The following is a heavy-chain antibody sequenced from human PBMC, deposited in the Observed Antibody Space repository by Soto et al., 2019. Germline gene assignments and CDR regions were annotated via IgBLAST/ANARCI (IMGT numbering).Heavy chain of an antibody. Sequence: QVQLQESGPGLVKPSGTLSLTCAVSGGSISSINWWSWVRQPPGKGLGWIGEIYHSGSTNYNPSLKGRGPISVDKSKNQFSLKLSSVTAADTAVYYCARGDCSGGSCYSVDIWGQGTMVTVSS. D-gene: IGHD2-15*01. CDR3: ARGDCSGGSCYSVDI. V-gene: IGHV4-4*02. J-gene: IGHJ3*02. CDR1: GGSISSINW. CDR2: IYHSGST.